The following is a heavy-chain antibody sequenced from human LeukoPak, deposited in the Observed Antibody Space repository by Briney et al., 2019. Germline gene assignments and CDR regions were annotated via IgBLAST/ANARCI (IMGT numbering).Heavy chain of an antibody. D-gene: IGHD1-1*01. CDR2: IRYDGTHK. V-gene: IGHV3-30*02. J-gene: IGHJ4*02. Sequence: GRSLRLSCAASGFTFSNYGMHWVRQAPGKGLEWVTFIRYDGTHKYYADSVKGRFTISRDNSKNTLYLQMNSLRIEDTAVYYCVRDFSLTRLERPFDSWGQGTLVTVSS. CDR1: GFTFSNYG. CDR3: VRDFSLTRLERPFDS.